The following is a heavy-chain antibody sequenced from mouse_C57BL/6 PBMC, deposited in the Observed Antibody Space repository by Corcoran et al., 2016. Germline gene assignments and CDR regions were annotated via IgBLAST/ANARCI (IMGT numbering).Heavy chain of an antibody. V-gene: IGHV9-3*01. CDR3: ARTGELRLRLAWFSY. CDR2: INTYSGVP. Sequence: QIQLVQSGPELKKPGETVKISCKASGYTFTTYGMSWVKQAPGKGLKWMGWINTYSGVPTYADDFKGRFAFSLETYASTAYLQINNLKNEDTATYFCARTGELRLRLAWFSYWGQGTLVTVSA. CDR1: GYTFTTYG. J-gene: IGHJ3*01. D-gene: IGHD3-2*02.